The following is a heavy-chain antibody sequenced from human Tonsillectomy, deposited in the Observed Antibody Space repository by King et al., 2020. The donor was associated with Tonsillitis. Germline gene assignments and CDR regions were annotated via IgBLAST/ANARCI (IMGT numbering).Heavy chain of an antibody. J-gene: IGHJ4*02. CDR2: ISSNGGTT. CDR3: VKGPPHYYHNGDSPYS. Sequence: VQLVESGGGLVQPGGSLRLSCSASGFIFSTYAMHWVRQAPGKGLEYVSAISSNGGTTYYADSVKGRFTISRDNSRNTLYLQMSSLRPEDTAVYYCVKGPPHYYHNGDSPYSWGQGTLGTVSS. CDR1: GFIFSTYA. D-gene: IGHD3-22*01. V-gene: IGHV3-64D*06.